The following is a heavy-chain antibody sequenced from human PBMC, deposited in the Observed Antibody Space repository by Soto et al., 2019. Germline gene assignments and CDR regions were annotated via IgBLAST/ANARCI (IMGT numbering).Heavy chain of an antibody. D-gene: IGHD6-19*01. CDR3: ARDLLIFVAGTSHPGY. J-gene: IGHJ4*02. CDR1: GFTFSSYA. Sequence: PGGSLRLSCAASGFTFSSYAMHWVRQAPGKGLEWVAVISYDGSNKYYADSVKGRFTISRDNSKNTLYLQMNSLRAEDTAVYYCARDLLIFVAGTSHPGYWGQGTLVTVSS. V-gene: IGHV3-30-3*01. CDR2: ISYDGSNK.